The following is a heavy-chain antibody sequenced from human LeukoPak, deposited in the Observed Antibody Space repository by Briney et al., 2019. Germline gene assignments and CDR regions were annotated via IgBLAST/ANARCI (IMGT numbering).Heavy chain of an antibody. CDR2: ISSSRNYI. CDR1: EFTFSSYS. D-gene: IGHD6-19*01. V-gene: IGHV3-21*01. J-gene: IGHJ4*02. CDR3: ARTGPRQLIDY. Sequence: GGSLRLSCAASEFTFSSYSMNWVRQAPGKGLEWVSSISSSRNYIYYADSVKGRFTISRDNAKNSLYLQMNSLRAEDTAAYYCARTGPRQLIDYWGQGTLVTVSS.